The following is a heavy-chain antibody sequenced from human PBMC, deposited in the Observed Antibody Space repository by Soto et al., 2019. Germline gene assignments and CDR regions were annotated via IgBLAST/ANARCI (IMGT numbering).Heavy chain of an antibody. CDR1: GGTFSSYA. Sequence: ASVKVSCKASGGTFSSYAISWVRQAPGQGLEWMGGIIPIFGTANYAQKFQGRVTITADESTSTAYMELSSLRSEDTAVYYCASRGAYSGSYYDWFDPWGQGTLVTVSS. D-gene: IGHD1-26*01. J-gene: IGHJ5*02. V-gene: IGHV1-69*13. CDR2: IIPIFGTA. CDR3: ASRGAYSGSYYDWFDP.